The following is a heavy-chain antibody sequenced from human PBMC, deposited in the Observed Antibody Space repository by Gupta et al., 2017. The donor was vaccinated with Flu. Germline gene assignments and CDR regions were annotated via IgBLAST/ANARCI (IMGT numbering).Heavy chain of an antibody. CDR3: ARRGAYFFDY. V-gene: IGHV4-31*02. J-gene: IGHJ4*02. CDR2: VYFSGNT. Sequence: NSGSYFWSWIRQHPGKGLEWIGYVYFSGNTYYNPSLQSRVSISVDTSKNQFSLEVGSVTAADTAVYYCARRGAYFFDYWGQGTLVSVSS. CDR1: NSGSYF. D-gene: IGHD3-16*01.